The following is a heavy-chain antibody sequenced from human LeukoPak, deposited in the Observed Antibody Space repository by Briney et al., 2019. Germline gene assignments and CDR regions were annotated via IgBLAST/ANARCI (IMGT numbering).Heavy chain of an antibody. D-gene: IGHD5-18*01. CDR3: ARLSGYSYGRPRGHYYYYYMDV. CDR2: IKEDGSDK. Sequence: GGSLRLSCATSGFIFSSYWMAWVRQPPGKGLEWLANIKEDGSDKNYVESLKGRFTISRDNVKNSVYLQMDSLRAEDTAVYYCARLSGYSYGRPRGHYYYYYMDVWGKGTTVTISS. CDR1: GFIFSSYW. J-gene: IGHJ6*03. V-gene: IGHV3-7*01.